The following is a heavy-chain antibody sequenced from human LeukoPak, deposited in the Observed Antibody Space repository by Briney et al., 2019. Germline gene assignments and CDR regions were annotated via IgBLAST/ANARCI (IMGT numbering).Heavy chain of an antibody. CDR1: GGTFSSYA. CDR2: IIPIFGTA. V-gene: IGHV1-69*05. J-gene: IGHJ4*02. CDR3: ARDYGDYSDY. Sequence: ASVKLSCKASGGTFSSYAISWVRQAPGQGLEWMGRIIPIFGTANYAQKFKGRDTITTDESTGTAYMELSSLRSEDTAVYYCARDYGDYSDYWGQGTLVTVSS. D-gene: IGHD4-17*01.